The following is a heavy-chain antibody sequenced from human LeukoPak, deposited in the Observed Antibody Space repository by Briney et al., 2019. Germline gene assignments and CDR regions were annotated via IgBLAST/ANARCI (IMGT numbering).Heavy chain of an antibody. Sequence: SETLSLTCTVSGGSIRSGGYYWSWIRQHPGKGLEWIGYIYYSGISKYNPSLNSRVTISVDTPKNQFPLNLRSVTAADTAVYYCARAHVDDVEMVYAVRAFDIWGQGTLVTVSS. CDR1: GGSIRSGGYY. CDR2: IYYSGIS. D-gene: IGHD2-8*01. V-gene: IGHV4-31*03. J-gene: IGHJ3*02. CDR3: ARAHVDDVEMVYAVRAFDI.